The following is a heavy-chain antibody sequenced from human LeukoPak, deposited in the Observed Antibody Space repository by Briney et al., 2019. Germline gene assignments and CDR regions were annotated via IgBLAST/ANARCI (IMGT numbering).Heavy chain of an antibody. J-gene: IGHJ4*02. D-gene: IGHD6-13*01. V-gene: IGHV3-33*01. CDR3: ARTDHSGSFYYFDY. CDR1: GFTFSSYG. CDR2: IWYDGSNK. Sequence: GGSLRLSCAASGFTFSSYGMHWVRQAPGKGLEWVAVIWYDGSNKYYADSVKGRFTISRDNAKNTLYLQMNSLRAEDTAVYYCARTDHSGSFYYFDYWGQGTLVTVSS.